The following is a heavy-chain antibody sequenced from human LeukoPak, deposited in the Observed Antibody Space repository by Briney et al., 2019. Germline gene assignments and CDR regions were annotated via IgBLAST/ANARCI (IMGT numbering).Heavy chain of an antibody. Sequence: GGSLRLSCAASGFTFSSYGMHWVRQAPGKGLEWVAVIWYDGSNKYYADSVKGRFTTSRDNSKNTLYLQMNSLRAEDTAVYYCARVTAYYDFWSGYPSYGMDVWGQGTTVTVSS. J-gene: IGHJ6*02. CDR1: GFTFSSYG. D-gene: IGHD3-3*01. CDR3: ARVTAYYDFWSGYPSYGMDV. V-gene: IGHV3-33*01. CDR2: IWYDGSNK.